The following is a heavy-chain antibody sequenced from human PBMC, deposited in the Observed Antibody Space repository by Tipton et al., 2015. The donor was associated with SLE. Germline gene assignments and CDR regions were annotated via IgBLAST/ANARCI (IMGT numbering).Heavy chain of an antibody. CDR1: GGSISSGGYY. Sequence: TLSLTCTVSGGSISSGGYYWSWIRQHPGKGLEWIGYIYYSGSTYYNPSLKSRVTLSVDTSKNQFSLKLSSVTAADTAVYYCAREDEGYDTYYYYYGMDVWGQGTTVTVSS. J-gene: IGHJ6*02. CDR2: IYYSGST. V-gene: IGHV4-31*03. D-gene: IGHD5-12*01. CDR3: AREDEGYDTYYYYYGMDV.